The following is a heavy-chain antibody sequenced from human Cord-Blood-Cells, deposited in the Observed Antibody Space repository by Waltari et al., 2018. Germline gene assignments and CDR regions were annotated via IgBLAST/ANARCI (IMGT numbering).Heavy chain of an antibody. CDR3: TRPYDSSGYFIDY. D-gene: IGHD3-22*01. V-gene: IGHV3-73*02. Sequence: GQLVQSGGGLVQPGGSVNLYCEASGFTFSGHVRHWFRQASGKGLEWIGRIRSKANSYATAYAASVKGRFPISRDDSKNTAYLQMNSLKTEDTAVYYCTRPYDSSGYFIDYWGQGTLVTVSS. J-gene: IGHJ4*02. CDR2: IRSKANSYAT. CDR1: GFTFSGHV.